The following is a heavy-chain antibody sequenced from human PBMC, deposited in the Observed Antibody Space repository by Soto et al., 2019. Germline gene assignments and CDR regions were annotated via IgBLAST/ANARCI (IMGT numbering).Heavy chain of an antibody. Sequence: QVQLVESGGGVVQPGRSLRLSCAASGFTLSSYGMHWVRQAAGKGLEWVAVISYDGSNKYYADSVKGRFTISRDNSKNTLYLQMNSLRAEDTAVYYCANIPYSWNGADAFDIWGQGTLVTVSS. J-gene: IGHJ3*02. D-gene: IGHD1-1*01. V-gene: IGHV3-30*18. CDR2: ISYDGSNK. CDR1: GFTLSSYG. CDR3: ANIPYSWNGADAFDI.